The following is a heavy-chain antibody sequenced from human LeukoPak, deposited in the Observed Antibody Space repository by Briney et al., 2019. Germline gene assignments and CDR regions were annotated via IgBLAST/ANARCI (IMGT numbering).Heavy chain of an antibody. CDR2: IYPGDSDT. CDR1: GYSFTSYW. D-gene: IGHD6-19*01. CDR3: ARPVGTVAAQYDAFDI. J-gene: IGHJ3*02. V-gene: IGHV5-51*01. Sequence: GESLKISCKGSGYSFTSYWIGWVRQMPGKGLEWMGIIYPGDSDTRYSPSLQGQVTISADKSISTAYLQWSSLKASDTAMYYCARPVGTVAAQYDAFDIWGQGTMVTVSS.